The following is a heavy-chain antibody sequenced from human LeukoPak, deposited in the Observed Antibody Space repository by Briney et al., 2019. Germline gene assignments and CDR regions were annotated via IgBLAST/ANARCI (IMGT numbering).Heavy chain of an antibody. V-gene: IGHV3-7*01. J-gene: IGHJ2*01. CDR2: INQDGSVK. CDR1: GFTFSSYW. CDR3: ARGPAVGWYFDL. Sequence: PGGSLRLSCSASGFTFSSYWMSWVRQAPGKGLEWVANINQDGSVKYHVDSVKGRFTISRENAKNSLYLQMNSLRAGDTAVYYCARGPAVGWYFDLWGRGTLVTVSS.